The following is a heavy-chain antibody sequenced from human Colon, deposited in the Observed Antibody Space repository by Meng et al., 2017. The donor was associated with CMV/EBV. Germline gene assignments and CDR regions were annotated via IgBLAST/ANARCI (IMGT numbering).Heavy chain of an antibody. CDR1: GFLVSTNY. CDR2: IYSSGHT. Sequence: GGSLRLSCAAPGFLVSTNYMTWVRQAPGKGLEWLSVIYSSGHTFYADSVKGRFSISRDNFQNTVYLQMNSLRVDDTAVYYCSKGCSDKRCYIESWGQGTLVTVSS. D-gene: IGHD5/OR15-5a*01. V-gene: IGHV3-53*01. J-gene: IGHJ4*02. CDR3: SKGCSDKRCYIES.